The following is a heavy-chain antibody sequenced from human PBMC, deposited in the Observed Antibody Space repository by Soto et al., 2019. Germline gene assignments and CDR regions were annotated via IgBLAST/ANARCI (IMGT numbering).Heavy chain of an antibody. Sequence: QVHLVQSETEVKEPGASVTVSCKTSHATFTGYTINWVRQAPGQGLEWLGWISSLSGNTYYARDFQGRLTMTTNISATTAYMELRSLRSDDTAVYFCARGTVTSGRWFGPWGQGTLVTVSS. CDR1: HATFTGYT. J-gene: IGHJ5*02. CDR2: ISSLSGNT. V-gene: IGHV1-18*04. CDR3: ARGTVTSGRWFGP. D-gene: IGHD4-17*01.